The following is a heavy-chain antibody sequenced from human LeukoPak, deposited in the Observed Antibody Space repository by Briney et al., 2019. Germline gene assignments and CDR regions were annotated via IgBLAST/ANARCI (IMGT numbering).Heavy chain of an antibody. CDR1: GFTFSNAW. CDR2: IKSKTDGGTT. V-gene: IGHV3-15*07. Sequence: GGSLRLSCAASGFTFSNAWMNWVRQAPGKGLEWVGRIKSKTDGGTTDYAAPVKGRFTISRDGSKNTLYLQMNSLKTEDTAVYYCTTDMMSSSGWYSGAFDIWGQGTMVTVSS. D-gene: IGHD6-19*01. CDR3: TTDMMSSSGWYSGAFDI. J-gene: IGHJ3*02.